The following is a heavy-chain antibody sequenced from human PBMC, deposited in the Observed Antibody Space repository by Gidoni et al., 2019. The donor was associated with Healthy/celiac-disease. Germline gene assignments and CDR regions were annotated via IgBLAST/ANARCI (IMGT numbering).Heavy chain of an antibody. Sequence: EVQLVETGGGLIQPGGSLRLSCAASGFTVSSNYLSWVRQAPGKGLEWVSVIYSGGSTYYADSVKGRFTIARDNSKNTLYLQMNSLRAEDTAVYYCARQEFGWAAFDIWGQGTMVTVSS. V-gene: IGHV3-53*02. CDR2: IYSGGST. J-gene: IGHJ3*02. D-gene: IGHD3-16*01. CDR1: GFTVSSNY. CDR3: ARQEFGWAAFDI.